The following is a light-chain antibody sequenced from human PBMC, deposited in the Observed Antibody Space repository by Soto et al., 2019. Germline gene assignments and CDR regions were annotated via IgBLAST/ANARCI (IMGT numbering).Light chain of an antibody. CDR3: SLCTTSTTMV. J-gene: IGLJ2*01. CDR1: SSDIGAYNF. Sequence: QSALTQPASVSGSPGQSITISCTGTSSDIGAYNFVSWYQQHPGKAPKLMLYDVNIRPSGVSNRFSGSKSGNTASLTIFWLQAEDEADYYCSLCTTSTTMVFGGGTKLTVL. CDR2: DVN. V-gene: IGLV2-14*03.